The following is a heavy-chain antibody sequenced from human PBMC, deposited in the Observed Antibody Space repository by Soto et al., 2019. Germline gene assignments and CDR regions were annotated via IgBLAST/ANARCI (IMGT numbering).Heavy chain of an antibody. CDR2: IYYSGST. CDR1: GGSISSGDYY. J-gene: IGHJ4*02. V-gene: IGHV4-30-4*01. D-gene: IGHD6-13*01. Sequence: SETLSLTCTVSGGSISSGDYYWSWIRQPPGKGLEWIGYIYYSGSTYYNPSLKSRVTISVDTSKNQFSLKLSSVTAADTAVYYCAREVMGIAAAFYFDYWGQGTLVTVSS. CDR3: AREVMGIAAAFYFDY.